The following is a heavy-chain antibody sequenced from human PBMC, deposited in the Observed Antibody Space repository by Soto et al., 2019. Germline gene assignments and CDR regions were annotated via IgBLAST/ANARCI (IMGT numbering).Heavy chain of an antibody. J-gene: IGHJ5*02. Sequence: VRQAPGQGLEWMGGIIPIFGTANYAQKFQGRVTITADESTSTAYMELSSLRSEDTAVYYCARDGIAAAGYNWFDPWGQGTLVTVSS. D-gene: IGHD6-13*01. V-gene: IGHV1-69*01. CDR3: ARDGIAAAGYNWFDP. CDR2: IIPIFGTA.